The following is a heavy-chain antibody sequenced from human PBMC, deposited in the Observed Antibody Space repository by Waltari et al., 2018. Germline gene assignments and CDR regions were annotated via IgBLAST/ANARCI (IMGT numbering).Heavy chain of an antibody. D-gene: IGHD3-16*01. CDR2: IKPDGSSN. J-gene: IGHJ6*02. Sequence: EVQLVESGGGLVQPGGSLRLSCAASGFSFSTYWMNWARQAPGEGLVWVSRIKPDGSSNAYADSVKGRFTMSRDNAKNTLYLQMSSLRADDTAVYYCVRSAFLDVWGQGTTVTVSS. V-gene: IGHV3-74*01. CDR3: VRSAFLDV. CDR1: GFSFSTYW.